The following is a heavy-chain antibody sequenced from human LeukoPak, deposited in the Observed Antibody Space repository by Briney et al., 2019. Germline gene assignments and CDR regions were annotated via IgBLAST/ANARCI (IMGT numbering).Heavy chain of an antibody. CDR2: IYYSGST. V-gene: IGHV4-61*01. Sequence: PSETLSLTCTVSGGSVSSGSCYWSWIRQPPGKGLEWIGYIYYSGSTNYNPSLKSRVTISVDTSKNQFSLKLSSVTAADTAVYYCARVGAAAGSLDYWGQGTLVTVSS. D-gene: IGHD6-13*01. J-gene: IGHJ4*02. CDR3: ARVGAAAGSLDY. CDR1: GGSVSSGSCY.